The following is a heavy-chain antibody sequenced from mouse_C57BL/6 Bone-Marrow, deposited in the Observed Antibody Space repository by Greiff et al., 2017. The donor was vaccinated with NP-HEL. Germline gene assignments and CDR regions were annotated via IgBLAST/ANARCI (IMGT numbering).Heavy chain of an antibody. CDR1: GYSITSGYY. J-gene: IGHJ1*03. CDR3: ARDPGYDYDAYWYFDV. Sequence: EVHLVESGPGLVKPSQSLSLTCSVTGYSITSGYYWNWIRQFPGNKLEWMGYISYDGSNNYNPSLKNRISITRDTSKNQFFLKLNSVTTEDTATYYCARDPGYDYDAYWYFDVWGTGTTVTVSS. CDR2: ISYDGSN. D-gene: IGHD2-4*01. V-gene: IGHV3-6*01.